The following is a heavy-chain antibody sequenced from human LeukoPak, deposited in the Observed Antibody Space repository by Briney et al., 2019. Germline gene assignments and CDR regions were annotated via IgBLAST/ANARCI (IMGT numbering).Heavy chain of an antibody. D-gene: IGHD3-22*01. CDR3: ARQTYYYDSSGYYYVWDYYYYYGMDV. J-gene: IGHJ6*02. CDR1: GYTFTSYD. V-gene: IGHV1-8*01. Sequence: ASVKVSCKASGYTFTSYDINWVRQATGQGLEWMGWMNPNSGNTGYAQKFQGRVTMTRNTSISTAYMELSSLRSEDTAVYYCARQTYYYDSSGYYYVWDYYYYYGMDVWGQGTTVTVSS. CDR2: MNPNSGNT.